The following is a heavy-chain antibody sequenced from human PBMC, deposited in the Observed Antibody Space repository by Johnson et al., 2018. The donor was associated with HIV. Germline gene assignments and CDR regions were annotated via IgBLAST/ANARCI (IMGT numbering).Heavy chain of an antibody. V-gene: IGHV3-30*04. Sequence: QVQLVESGGGVVQPGRSLRLSCGASGFTFSSYAMHWVRQAPGKGLEWVAVISYDGSNKYYADSVKGRFTISRDNSKNTLYLQMNSLRAEDTAVYYCARDNIVLMVGGAFDIWGQGTMVTVSS. D-gene: IGHD2-8*01. CDR3: ARDNIVLMVGGAFDI. CDR2: ISYDGSNK. CDR1: GFTFSSYA. J-gene: IGHJ3*02.